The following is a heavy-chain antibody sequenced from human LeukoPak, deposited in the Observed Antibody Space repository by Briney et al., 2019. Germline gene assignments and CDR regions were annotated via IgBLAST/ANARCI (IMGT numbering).Heavy chain of an antibody. D-gene: IGHD3-3*01. CDR1: EFTFSGYD. CDR3: AKGGGYYDFPNWFDP. J-gene: IGHJ5*02. V-gene: IGHV3-48*03. CDR2: ISSSGDIV. Sequence: GGSLRLSCAASEFTFSGYDMHWVRQAPGRGLEWVSCISSSGDIVYYADSVKGRFTVSRDHAKNSLYLQMNSLRAEDTAVYYCAKGGGYYDFPNWFDPWGQGTLVTVSS.